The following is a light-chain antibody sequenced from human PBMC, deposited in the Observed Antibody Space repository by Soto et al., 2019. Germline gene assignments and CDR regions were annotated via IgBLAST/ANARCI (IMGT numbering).Light chain of an antibody. CDR1: QSISTE. CDR3: QQSHNWPLT. V-gene: IGKV3-15*01. CDR2: SAS. J-gene: IGKJ2*01. Sequence: EIAMTQSPATLSVSPGERATLSCRASQSISTELAWYQQIPGQPPRLLIYSASTRATGVPARFTGSGSGSEFTLTISGLQSEDFAIYYCQQSHNWPLTFGQGTRLE.